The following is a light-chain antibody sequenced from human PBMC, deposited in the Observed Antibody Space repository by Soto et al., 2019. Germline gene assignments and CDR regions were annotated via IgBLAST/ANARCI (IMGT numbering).Light chain of an antibody. CDR1: QSLSGNY. J-gene: IGKJ1*01. Sequence: SSDTFPLPTEDRXTXSRRARQSLSGNYLAWYQQKLGHANRVIIYRASIRATGISDRLRGSGSGTEFTLTISSLEPEEFATYYCQDYNTYPWT. V-gene: IGKV3-20*01. CDR2: RAS. CDR3: QDYNTYPWT.